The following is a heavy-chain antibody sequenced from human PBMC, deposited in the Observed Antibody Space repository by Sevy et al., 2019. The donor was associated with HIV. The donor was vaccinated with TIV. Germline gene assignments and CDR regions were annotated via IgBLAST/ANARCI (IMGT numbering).Heavy chain of an antibody. CDR1: GGTFSSYA. Sequence: ASVKVSCKASGGTFSSYAISWVRQAPGQGLEWMGGIIPIFGTANDAQKFQGRVTITADESTSTAYMELSSLRSEDTAVYYCARSGRAFEYYYYGMDVWCQGTTVTVSS. V-gene: IGHV1-69*13. CDR3: ARSGRAFEYYYYGMDV. D-gene: IGHD3-9*01. CDR2: IIPIFGTA. J-gene: IGHJ6*02.